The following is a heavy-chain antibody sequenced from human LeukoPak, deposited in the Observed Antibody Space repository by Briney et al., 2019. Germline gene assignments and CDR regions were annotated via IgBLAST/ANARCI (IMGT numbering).Heavy chain of an antibody. CDR3: GASRQYVGAFDI. D-gene: IGHD3-16*01. CDR1: GFTFSTYE. J-gene: IGHJ3*02. CDR2: ISSGGTTI. V-gene: IGHV3-48*03. Sequence: GGSLRLSCAASGFTFSTYEVYWVRQAPGKGLEWISYISSGGTTIKYADSVRGRFTISRDDGRESLYLQMNSLRVEDTAIYYCGASRQYVGAFDIWGQGTLVSVSS.